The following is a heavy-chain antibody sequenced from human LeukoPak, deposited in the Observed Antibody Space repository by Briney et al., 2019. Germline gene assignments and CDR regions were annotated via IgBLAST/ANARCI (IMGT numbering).Heavy chain of an antibody. J-gene: IGHJ4*02. CDR2: INHSGST. D-gene: IGHD3-3*01. CDR3: AGGGFWSGYQY. Sequence: SETLSLTCAVYGGSFSGYYWSWIRQPPGKGLEWIGEINHSGSTNYNPSLKSRVTISVDTSKNQFSLKLSSVTAADTAVYYCAGGGFWSGYQYWGQGTLVTVSS. CDR1: GGSFSGYY. V-gene: IGHV4-34*01.